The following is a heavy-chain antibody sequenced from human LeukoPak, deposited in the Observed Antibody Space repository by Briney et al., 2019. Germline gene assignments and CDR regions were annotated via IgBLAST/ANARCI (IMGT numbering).Heavy chain of an antibody. CDR2: IYYSGST. J-gene: IGHJ4*02. V-gene: IGHV4-39*02. Sequence: SETLSLTCTVSGGSISSSSYYWGWIRQPPGKGLEWIGSIYYSGSTYYNPSLKSRATISVDTSKNQFSLKLSSVTAADTAVYYCARDSHVVVPAALDYWGQGTLVTVSS. CDR3: ARDSHVVVPAALDY. CDR1: GGSISSSSYY. D-gene: IGHD2-2*01.